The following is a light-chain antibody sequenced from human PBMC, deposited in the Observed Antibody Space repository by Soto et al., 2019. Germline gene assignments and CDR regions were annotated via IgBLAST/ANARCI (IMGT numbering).Light chain of an antibody. CDR2: GAS. V-gene: IGKV3-15*01. J-gene: IGKJ4*01. Sequence: EIVMTQSPATLSVSPGERATLSCRASRSVGSDLAWYQQKPGQAPRLLIYGASTRATGIPARFSGSGSGTEFTLTISSLQSEDFAVYYCQQYDNWPPVTFGGGTKVEIK. CDR3: QQYDNWPPVT. CDR1: RSVGSD.